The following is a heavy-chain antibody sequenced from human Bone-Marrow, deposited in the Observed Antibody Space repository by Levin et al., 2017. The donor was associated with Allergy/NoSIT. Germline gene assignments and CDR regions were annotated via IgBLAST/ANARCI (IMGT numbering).Heavy chain of an antibody. D-gene: IGHD7-27*01. CDR1: GYTFTAYY. Sequence: PTASVKVSCKASGYTFTAYYMHWVRQAPGQGPEWMGIIDPRVGTTTYAQKFQGRVTMTTDTSSSTVYMQLNSLRSEDTAIYYCAKVQLGVARLFAFDVWGQGTKVTVSS. V-gene: IGHV1-46*01. CDR2: IDPRVGTT. CDR3: AKVQLGVARLFAFDV. J-gene: IGHJ3*01.